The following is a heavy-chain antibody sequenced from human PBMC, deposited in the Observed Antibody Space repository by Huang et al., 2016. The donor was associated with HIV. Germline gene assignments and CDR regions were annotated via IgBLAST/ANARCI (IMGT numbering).Heavy chain of an antibody. Sequence: QVLLVQSGAEVRKPGSSVKVSCTAIGGTFSSYAISWVRQAPGQGLEWMGGIIPILGTANDTQKVQGRVTITVDESTNTGYMEVTRLTSEDTAVYYCARTAYSYGFRQGYNWFDPWGQGTPVTVSS. J-gene: IGHJ5*02. CDR3: ARTAYSYGFRQGYNWFDP. V-gene: IGHV1-69*13. CDR2: IIPILGTA. D-gene: IGHD5-18*01. CDR1: GGTFSSYA.